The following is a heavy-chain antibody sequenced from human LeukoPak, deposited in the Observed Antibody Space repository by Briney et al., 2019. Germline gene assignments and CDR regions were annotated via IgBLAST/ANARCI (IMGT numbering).Heavy chain of an antibody. D-gene: IGHD3-22*01. CDR1: GFTFSSYS. V-gene: IGHV3-21*01. CDR2: ISSSSSYI. Sequence: PGGSLRLSCAASGFTFSSYSMNWVRQAPGKGLEGVSSISSSSSYIYYADSVKGRFTNARDNAKNSLYLQMISLRAEDTDVYYCVREPRPQDYYDSSGYYENAFDIWVQGTMVTVSS. J-gene: IGHJ3*02. CDR3: VREPRPQDYYDSSGYYENAFDI.